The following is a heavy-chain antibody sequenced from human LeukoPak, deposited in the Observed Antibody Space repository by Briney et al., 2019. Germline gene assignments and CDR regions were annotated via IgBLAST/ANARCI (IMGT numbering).Heavy chain of an antibody. D-gene: IGHD2-15*01. Sequence: SETLSLTCAVYGGSFSGYYWSWIRQPPGKGLEWIGEINHSGSTNYNPSLKSRVTISVDTSKNQFSLKLSSVTAADTAVYYCARAPTGYCSGGSCYRRRNNWFDPWGQGTLVTVSS. CDR1: GGSFSGYY. CDR3: ARAPTGYCSGGSCYRRRNNWFDP. J-gene: IGHJ5*02. CDR2: INHSGST. V-gene: IGHV4-34*01.